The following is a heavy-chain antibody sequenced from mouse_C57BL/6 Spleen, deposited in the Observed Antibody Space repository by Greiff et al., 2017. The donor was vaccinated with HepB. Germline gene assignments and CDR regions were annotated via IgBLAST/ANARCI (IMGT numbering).Heavy chain of an antibody. J-gene: IGHJ3*01. V-gene: IGHV1-18*01. CDR3: ARSDYDEGLAY. CDR2: INPNNGGT. CDR1: GYTFTDYN. D-gene: IGHD2-4*01. Sequence: EVQLQQSGPELVKPGASVKIPCKASGYTFTDYNMDWVKQSHGKSLEWIGDINPNNGGTIYNQKFKGKATLTVDKSSSTAYMELRSLTSEDTAVYYCARSDYDEGLAYWGQGTLVTVSA.